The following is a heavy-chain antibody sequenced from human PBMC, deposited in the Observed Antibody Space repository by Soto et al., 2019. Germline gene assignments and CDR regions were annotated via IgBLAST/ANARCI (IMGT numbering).Heavy chain of an antibody. V-gene: IGHV4-34*01. J-gene: IGHJ1*01. CDR3: ARGRGGSYRYFQH. CDR2: INHSGST. Sequence: QVQLQQWGAGLLKPSETLSLTCAVYGGSFSGYYWSWIRQPPGKGLEWIGEINHSGSTNYNPSLKSRVTISVDTSKNQFSLKLSSVTAADTAVYYCARGRGGSYRYFQHWGQGTLVTVSS. CDR1: GGSFSGYY. D-gene: IGHD1-26*01.